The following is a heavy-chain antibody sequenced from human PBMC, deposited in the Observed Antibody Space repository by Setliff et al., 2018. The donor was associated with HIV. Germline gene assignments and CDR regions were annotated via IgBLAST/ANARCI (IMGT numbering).Heavy chain of an antibody. CDR1: GFTFSSYS. V-gene: IGHV3-48*01. D-gene: IGHD7-27*01. J-gene: IGHJ4*02. Sequence: GGSLRLSCAASGFTFSSYSMNWVRQAPGKGLEWVSYISGDTRIINYADSVKGRFTISRDNAKNSLYLQMNSLRVEDTALYYCARDLNWGFDYWGQGTLVTVSS. CDR3: ARDLNWGFDY. CDR2: ISGDTRII.